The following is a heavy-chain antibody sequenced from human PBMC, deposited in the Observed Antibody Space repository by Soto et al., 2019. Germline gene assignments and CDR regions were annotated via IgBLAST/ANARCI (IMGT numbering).Heavy chain of an antibody. V-gene: IGHV4-61*01. CDR1: GGSSKRGSYS. D-gene: IGHD3-3*01. J-gene: IGHJ4*02. CDR3: ARDFAYFDS. Sequence: PSETLSLPCTVSGGSSKRGSYSWSWIRQPPGKGLEWLGYVYHTGRTSYNPSLKSRVSISMDTSKNQFSLNLDSVTAADTAVYFCARDFAYFDSWGQGTLVTVSS. CDR2: VYHTGRT.